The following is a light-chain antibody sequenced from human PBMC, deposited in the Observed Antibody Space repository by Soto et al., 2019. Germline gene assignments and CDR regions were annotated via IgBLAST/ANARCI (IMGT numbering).Light chain of an antibody. Sequence: EIVLTQSPVTLSLSPGERATLSCRASRSFASSYLGWYQQKPGQAPRLLIYAASTMATGIPDRFSGSGSATDFTLTISRLEPEDSAVYYCQYYDCSPAYTFGQGTKLEIK. V-gene: IGKV3-20*01. J-gene: IGKJ2*01. CDR1: RSFASSY. CDR2: AAS. CDR3: QYYDCSPAYT.